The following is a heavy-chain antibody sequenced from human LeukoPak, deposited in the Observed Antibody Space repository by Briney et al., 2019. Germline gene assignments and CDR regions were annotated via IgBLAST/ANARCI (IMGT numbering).Heavy chain of an antibody. J-gene: IGHJ6*03. Sequence: GGSLRLSCAASGFTFRSYGMHWVRQAPGKGLDWVAFIRYDGSNKYYADSVKGRFTISRDNSKHTLYLQMNSLRAEDTAVYYCARVNSYYDFWSGNYYYYMDVWGKGTTVTVSS. V-gene: IGHV3-30*02. D-gene: IGHD3-3*01. CDR2: IRYDGSNK. CDR1: GFTFRSYG. CDR3: ARVNSYYDFWSGNYYYYMDV.